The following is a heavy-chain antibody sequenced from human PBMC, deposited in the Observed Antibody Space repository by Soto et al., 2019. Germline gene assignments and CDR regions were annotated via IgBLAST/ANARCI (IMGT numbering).Heavy chain of an antibody. CDR1: GGSISSSRCH. CDR3: ATSNWFDP. V-gene: IGHV4-39*01. CDR2: IKYSGTT. Sequence: PSETLSLTCTVSGGSISSSRCHWGWIRQPPGKGLEWIASIKYSGTTFYNPSLKSRVTISVDTSKNQFSLKLSSVTAADTAVYYCATSNWFDPWGQGTLVTVSS. J-gene: IGHJ5*02.